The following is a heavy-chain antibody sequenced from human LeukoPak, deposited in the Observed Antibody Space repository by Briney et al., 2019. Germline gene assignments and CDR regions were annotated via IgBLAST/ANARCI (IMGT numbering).Heavy chain of an antibody. D-gene: IGHD6-25*01. CDR3: GWSVMTAAGAIDY. V-gene: IGHV3-11*01. Sequence: GGSLRLSCVAYGFSFSDHYMTWIRQAPGKGLEWVSYIRGDGGRTYYGDSVKGRFTISRDNAKRSVDLQMNSLRADDTAIYYCGWSVMTAAGAIDYCGLGTLVTVSS. CDR1: GFSFSDHY. J-gene: IGHJ4*02. CDR2: IRGDGGRT.